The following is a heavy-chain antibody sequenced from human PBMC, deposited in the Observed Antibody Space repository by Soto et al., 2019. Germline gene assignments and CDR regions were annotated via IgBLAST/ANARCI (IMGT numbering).Heavy chain of an antibody. CDR3: ARVPDY. CDR2: IYHSGNI. CDR1: GGFISSGGYS. J-gene: IGHJ4*02. Sequence: PSETLSLTCAVSGGFISSGGYSWSWIRQPPGKGLEWIGYIYHSGNIYYNPSLKSRVTISVDRSKNQFSLKLSSVTAADTAVYYYARVPDYWSQGTLVTVSS. V-gene: IGHV4-30-2*01.